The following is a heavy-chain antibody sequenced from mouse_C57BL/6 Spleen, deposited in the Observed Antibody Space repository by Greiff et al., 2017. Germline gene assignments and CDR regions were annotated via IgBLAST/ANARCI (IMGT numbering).Heavy chain of an antibody. CDR2: IYPGSGNT. CDR1: GYTFTSYG. V-gene: IGHV1-81*01. J-gene: IGHJ2*01. CDR3: SRESYYGSYFGY. Sequence: VQLQQSGAELVRPGASVKLSCKASGYTFTSYGISWVKQRTGQGLEWIGEIYPGSGNTYYNEKFKGKATLTADKSSSTAYMKLRSLTSEDSAVYFCSRESYYGSYFGYWGQCATLTVS. D-gene: IGHD1-1*01.